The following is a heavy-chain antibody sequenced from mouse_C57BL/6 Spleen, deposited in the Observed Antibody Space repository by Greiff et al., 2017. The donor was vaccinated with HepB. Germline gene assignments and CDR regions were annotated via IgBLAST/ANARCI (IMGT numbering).Heavy chain of an antibody. Sequence: VQLQQSGAELVRPGASVKLSCTASGFNIKDDYMHWVKQRPEQGLEWIGWIDPENGDTEYASKFQGKATMTADTSSNTAYLQLRSLSSADTAVYYCTTSYSDSSSGPYWYFDVWGTGTTVTVSS. CDR2: IDPENGDT. D-gene: IGHD1-1*01. J-gene: IGHJ1*03. CDR1: GFNIKDDY. V-gene: IGHV14-4*01. CDR3: TTSYSDSSSGPYWYFDV.